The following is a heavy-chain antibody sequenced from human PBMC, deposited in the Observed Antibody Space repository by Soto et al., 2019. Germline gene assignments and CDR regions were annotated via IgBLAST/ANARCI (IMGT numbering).Heavy chain of an antibody. CDR1: GGTFSSYT. V-gene: IGHV1-69*02. Sequence: QVQLVQSGAEVKKPGSSVKVSCKASGGTFSSYTISWVRQAPGQGLEWMGRIIPILGIANYAQKFQGRVTXTXXKSTSTAYMELSSLSSEDTAVYYCASDLNHSSTGYWGQGTLVTVSS. CDR3: ASDLNHSSTGY. D-gene: IGHD6-13*01. CDR2: IIPILGIA. J-gene: IGHJ4*02.